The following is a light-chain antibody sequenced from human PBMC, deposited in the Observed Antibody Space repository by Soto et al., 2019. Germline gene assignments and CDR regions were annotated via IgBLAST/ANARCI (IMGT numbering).Light chain of an antibody. CDR3: QTWGTVV. Sequence: QPVLTQSPSASASLGDSVKLTCTLSSGHSSYAIAWHQQQPEKGPRYLMKLNSDDSHSKGDGIPDRFSGSSSGAERYLTIASLQSEDDADYYCQTWGTVVFGGGTKLTVL. CDR2: LNSDDSH. J-gene: IGLJ2*01. V-gene: IGLV4-69*01. CDR1: SGHSSYA.